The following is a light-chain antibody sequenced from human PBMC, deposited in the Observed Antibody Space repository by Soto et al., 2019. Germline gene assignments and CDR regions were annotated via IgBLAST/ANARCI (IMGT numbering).Light chain of an antibody. CDR1: ADVSSSY. CDR3: QQYGSSPIT. Sequence: EIVLTQSPATLSFSPGERATLSCGASADVSSSYVAWYQQKSGLAPRLLIHDASSRATGIPDRFSGSKSGTDFTLTIRRLEPEDAGVYYCQQYGSSPITFGQ. CDR2: DAS. J-gene: IGKJ5*01. V-gene: IGKV3D-20*01.